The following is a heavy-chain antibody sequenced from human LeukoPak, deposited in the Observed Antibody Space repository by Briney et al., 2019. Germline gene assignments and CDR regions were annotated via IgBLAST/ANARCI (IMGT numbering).Heavy chain of an antibody. D-gene: IGHD3-22*01. CDR1: GFTYDGYA. CDR2: ISGDGGST. Sequence: GGSLRLSCAASGFTYDGYAMHGVRQAPGKGLEWVSLISGDGGSTYYADSVKGRFTISRDNSKNSLYLQMNSLRTEDTALYYCAKVAVHYYDSSGINEGGGYWGQGTLVTVSS. J-gene: IGHJ4*02. V-gene: IGHV3-43*02. CDR3: AKVAVHYYDSSGINEGGGY.